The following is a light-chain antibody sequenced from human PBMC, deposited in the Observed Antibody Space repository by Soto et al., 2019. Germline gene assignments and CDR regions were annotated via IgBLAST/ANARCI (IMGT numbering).Light chain of an antibody. V-gene: IGLV2-14*03. J-gene: IGLJ1*01. Sequence: QSALTQPASVSGSPGQSITISCTGTSSDVGGYNYVSWYQHHPGKAPKLMIYDVSNRPSGVSNRFSGSKSGNTASLTSSGLQADDEADYYCSSSSSSGTGVFGTGTKLTVL. CDR2: DVS. CDR1: SSDVGGYNY. CDR3: SSSSSSGTGV.